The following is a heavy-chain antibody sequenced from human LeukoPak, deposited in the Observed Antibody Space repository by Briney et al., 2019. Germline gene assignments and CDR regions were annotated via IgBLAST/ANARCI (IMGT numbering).Heavy chain of an antibody. CDR2: IIPIFGTA. J-gene: IGHJ4*02. CDR1: GGTFSSYA. V-gene: IGHV1-69*05. D-gene: IGHD3-22*01. Sequence: ASVKVSCKASGGTFSSYAISWVRQAPGQGLEWMGRIIPIFGTANYAQKFQDRVTITTDESTSTAYMELSSLRAEDTAVYYCARSNSKGYYYDSSGYYFDYWGQGTLVTVSS. CDR3: ARSNSKGYYYDSSGYYFDY.